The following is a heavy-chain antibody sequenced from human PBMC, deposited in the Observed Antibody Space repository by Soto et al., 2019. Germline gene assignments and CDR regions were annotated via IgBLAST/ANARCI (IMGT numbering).Heavy chain of an antibody. CDR1: VGTFSSYA. J-gene: IGHJ5*02. V-gene: IGHV1-69*12. Sequence: QVQLVQSGAEVKKPGSSVKVSCKASVGTFSSYAISWVRQAPGQGLEWMGGIIPIFGTANYAQKFQGRVTITADESTSTAYMELSSLRSEDTAVYYCARRGYDYVRGFNWFDPWGQGTLVTVSS. CDR3: ARRGYDYVRGFNWFDP. D-gene: IGHD5-12*01. CDR2: IIPIFGTA.